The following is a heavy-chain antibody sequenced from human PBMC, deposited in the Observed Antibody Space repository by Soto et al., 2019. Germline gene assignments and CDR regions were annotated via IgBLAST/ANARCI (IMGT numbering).Heavy chain of an antibody. J-gene: IGHJ4*02. CDR3: ARKGGRYSGYVIDY. D-gene: IGHD5-12*01. CDR1: GYTFTGYY. V-gene: IGHV1-2*02. Sequence: QVQLVQSGAEVKKPGASVKVSCKASGYTFTGYYMHWVRQAPGQGLEWMGWINPNSGGTNYAQKLQGRVTMTRDTSISTAYMELSRLRSDDTAVYYCARKGGRYSGYVIDYWGQGTLVTVSS. CDR2: INPNSGGT.